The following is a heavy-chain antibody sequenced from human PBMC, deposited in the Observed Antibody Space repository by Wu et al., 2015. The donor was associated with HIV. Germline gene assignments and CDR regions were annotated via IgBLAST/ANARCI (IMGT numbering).Heavy chain of an antibody. Sequence: QVQLVQSGAEVKKPGASVKVSCKASGYTFTSYDINWVRQATGQGLEWMGWMNPNSGNTGYAQKFQGRVTMTRNTSISTAYMELSSLRSEDTAVYYCARAKTYYYDSSGYLRSGGYFRHWGQGTLVTVSS. J-gene: IGHJ1*01. CDR2: MNPNSGNT. CDR1: GYTFTSYD. D-gene: IGHD3-22*01. V-gene: IGHV1-8*01. CDR3: ARAKTYYYDSSGYLRSGGYFRH.